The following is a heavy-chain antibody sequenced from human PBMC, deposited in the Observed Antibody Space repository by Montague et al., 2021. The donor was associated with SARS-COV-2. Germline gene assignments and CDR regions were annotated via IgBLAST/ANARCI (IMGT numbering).Heavy chain of an antibody. J-gene: IGHJ6*02. CDR1: GGSFSDYQ. V-gene: IGHV4-34*01. CDR2: INDRGTT. CDR3: ARDYRRDTGSPRSAMDV. Sequence: SETLSLTCAVYGGSFSDYQWTWIRQSPGKGLEWIGQINDRGTTKYNPSLKSRVTLLVDPSKKQFSLKLTSVTAADTAVYYCARDYRRDTGSPRSAMDVWGQGTTVIVSS. D-gene: IGHD1-26*01.